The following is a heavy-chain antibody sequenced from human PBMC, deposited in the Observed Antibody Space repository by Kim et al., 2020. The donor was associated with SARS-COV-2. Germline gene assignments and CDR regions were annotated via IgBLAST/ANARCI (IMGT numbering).Heavy chain of an antibody. CDR2: INTNTGNP. D-gene: IGHD2-15*01. J-gene: IGHJ6*02. V-gene: IGHV7-4-1*02. Sequence: ASVKVSCKASGYTFSNYAMNWVRQAPGQGLEWMGWINTNTGNPTYAQGFTGRFVFSLDTSVSTAYLQISSLKAEDTAVYYCARGGMGYCSGGSCYSHNYGTDVWGQGTTVTVSS. CDR3: ARGGMGYCSGGSCYSHNYGTDV. CDR1: GYTFSNYA.